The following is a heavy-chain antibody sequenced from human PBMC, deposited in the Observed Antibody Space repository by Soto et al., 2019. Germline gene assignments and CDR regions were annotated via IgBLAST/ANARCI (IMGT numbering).Heavy chain of an antibody. CDR3: AREEGNSGYDYKGYYYYGMDV. CDR2: IYHRGST. V-gene: IGHV4-4*02. CDR1: GGSISSSNW. J-gene: IGHJ6*02. Sequence: QVQLQESGPGLVKPSGTLSLTCAVSGGSISSSNWWSGVRQPPGKGLEGMGEIYHRGSTNYNPSLKSRVTISVDKSKHQFSLKLSSVTAADTAVYYCAREEGNSGYDYKGYYYYGMDVWGQGTTVTVSS. D-gene: IGHD5-12*01.